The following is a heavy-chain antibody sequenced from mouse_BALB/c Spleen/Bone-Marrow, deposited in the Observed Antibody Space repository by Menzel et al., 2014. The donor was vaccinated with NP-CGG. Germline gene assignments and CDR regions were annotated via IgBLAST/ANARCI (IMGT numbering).Heavy chain of an antibody. J-gene: IGHJ3*01. V-gene: IGHV14-3*02. CDR3: ATYYYGSSLFAY. D-gene: IGHD1-1*01. Sequence: VQLQQSGAELVKPGASVKLSCTASGFNIKNTYIHWVKQRPEQGLEWIGRIDPANVNTKYDPKFQGKATITADTSSNTAYLQLSTLTSEDPAVYYGATYYYGSSLFAYWGQWTLVTVSA. CDR1: GFNIKNTY. CDR2: IDPANVNT.